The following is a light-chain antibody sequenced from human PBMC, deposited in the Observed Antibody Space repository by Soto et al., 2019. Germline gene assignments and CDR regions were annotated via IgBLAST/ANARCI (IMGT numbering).Light chain of an antibody. CDR2: GAS. CDR3: QQYGSSPRT. Sequence: ENVSTQSPGTLSLSPGETATLFCRASQSVSSSSLAWYQQKPGQAPRLLMYGASSRATGIPDRFSGSGSGTDFTLTIRTLEPEDFAVYYCQQYGSSPRTFGQGTKVDIK. J-gene: IGKJ1*01. V-gene: IGKV3-20*01. CDR1: QSVSSSS.